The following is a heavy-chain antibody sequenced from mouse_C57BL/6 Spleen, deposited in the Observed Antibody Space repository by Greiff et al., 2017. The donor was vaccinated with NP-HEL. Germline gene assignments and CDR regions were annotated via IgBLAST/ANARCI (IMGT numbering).Heavy chain of an antibody. CDR1: GYTFTGYW. V-gene: IGHV1-55*01. J-gene: IGHJ2*01. CDR3: ARRRVAGSSNY. D-gene: IGHD1-1*01. CDR2: IYPGSGST. Sequence: QVQLQQPGAELVKPGASVKMSCTASGYTFTGYWITWVKQRPGQGLEWIGDIYPGSGSTNYNEKFKSKATLTVDTSSSTAYMQLSSLTSEDSAVYYCARRRVAGSSNYWGQGTTLTVSS.